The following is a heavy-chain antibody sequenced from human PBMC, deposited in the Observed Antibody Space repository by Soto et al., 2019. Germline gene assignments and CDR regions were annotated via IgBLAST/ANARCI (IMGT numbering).Heavy chain of an antibody. Sequence: ASVKVSCKASGYTFTSYYMHWVRQAPGQGLEWMGIINPSGGSTSYAQKFQGRVTMTRDTSTSTVYMELSSLRSEDTAVYYCARETGVRIAAAGRVYNWFDPWGQGTLVTVSS. CDR3: ARETGVRIAAAGRVYNWFDP. CDR1: GYTFTSYY. V-gene: IGHV1-46*01. J-gene: IGHJ5*02. D-gene: IGHD6-13*01. CDR2: INPSGGST.